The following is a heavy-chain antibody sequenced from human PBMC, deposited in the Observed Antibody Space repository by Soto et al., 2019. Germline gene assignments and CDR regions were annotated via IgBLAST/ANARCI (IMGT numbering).Heavy chain of an antibody. V-gene: IGHV4-34*01. CDR1: GGSFSGYY. CDR3: ARGVRYYDSSGYTGIDY. CDR2: INHSGST. J-gene: IGHJ4*02. Sequence: QVQLQQWGAGLLKPSETLSLTCAVYGGSFSGYYWSWIRQPPGKGLEWIGEINHSGSTNYNPSLKSRVTISVDTSKNQFSLKLSSVTAADTAVYYYARGVRYYDSSGYTGIDYWGQGTLVTVSS. D-gene: IGHD3-22*01.